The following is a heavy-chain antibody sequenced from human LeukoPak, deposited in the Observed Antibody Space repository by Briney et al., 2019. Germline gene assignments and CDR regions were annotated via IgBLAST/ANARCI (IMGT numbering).Heavy chain of an antibody. CDR3: ATVHHVSLDY. Sequence: ASVKVSCKVSGYTLSEISVHWVRQAPGKGLEWMGGFDPEEGETIFAQKFQGRVTMTEDTATDTGYMQLTSLTSEDTALYYCATVHHVSLDYWGQGTLVTVSS. CDR2: FDPEEGET. J-gene: IGHJ4*02. V-gene: IGHV1-24*01. D-gene: IGHD2/OR15-2a*01. CDR1: GYTLSEIS.